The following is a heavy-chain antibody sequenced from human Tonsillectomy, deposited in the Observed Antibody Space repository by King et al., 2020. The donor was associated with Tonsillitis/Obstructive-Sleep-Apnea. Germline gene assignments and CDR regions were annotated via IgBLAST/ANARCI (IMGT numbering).Heavy chain of an antibody. Sequence: VQLVESGGGVVQPGRSLRLSCVASGFTFSSYGMHWVRQAPGKGLEWVAVISYDGSNKYYADSVKGRFTISRDNSKNTLYLQMNSLRAEDTAVYYCVKPTECRGGSCYSDSFDIWGQGTMVTVSS. CDR1: GFTFSSYG. J-gene: IGHJ3*02. D-gene: IGHD2-15*01. V-gene: IGHV3-30*18. CDR3: VKPTECRGGSCYSDSFDI. CDR2: ISYDGSNK.